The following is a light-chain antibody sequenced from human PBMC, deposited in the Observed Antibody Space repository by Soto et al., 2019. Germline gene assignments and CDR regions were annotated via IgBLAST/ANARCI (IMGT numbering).Light chain of an antibody. V-gene: IGLV2-14*01. J-gene: IGLJ1*01. CDR2: EVS. CDR3: SSYTSSGTGGYF. Sequence: QSALPQPASVSGSPGQSIPISCTGTRSDVGGTTYVSWYQKDPGKAPKLMIYEVSNRTSGVSTRFSGSKSGNTASLTISGLQAEDEAEYYCSSYTSSGTGGYFFGTGTKLTGL. CDR1: RSDVGGTTY.